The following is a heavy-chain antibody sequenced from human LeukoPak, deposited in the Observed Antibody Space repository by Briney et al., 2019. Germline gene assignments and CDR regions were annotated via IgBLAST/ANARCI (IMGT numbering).Heavy chain of an antibody. CDR2: INPNSGGI. CDR3: ARDYCSGGSCYLDY. Sequence: ASVKVSCKASGYTFTGYYMHWVRQAPGQGLEWMGWINPNSGGINYAQKFQGRVTMTRDTSTSTVYMELSSLRSEDTAVYYCARDYCSGGSCYLDYWGQGTLVTVSS. D-gene: IGHD2-15*01. J-gene: IGHJ4*02. CDR1: GYTFTGYY. V-gene: IGHV1-2*02.